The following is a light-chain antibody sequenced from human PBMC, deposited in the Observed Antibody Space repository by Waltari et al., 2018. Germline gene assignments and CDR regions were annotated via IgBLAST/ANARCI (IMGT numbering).Light chain of an antibody. J-gene: IGKJ2*01. CDR2: WAS. CDR3: QQYYAIPYT. V-gene: IGKV4-1*01. Sequence: DIVMTQSPDSLPVSLGERATLSCRSSPSLLYISNNKNYLAWYQQKPGQPPKLPFSWASTRESGVPERFSGRGSGTDFTLTISSLQPEDVAVYYCQQYYAIPYTFGQGTKLELK. CDR1: PSLLYISNNKNY.